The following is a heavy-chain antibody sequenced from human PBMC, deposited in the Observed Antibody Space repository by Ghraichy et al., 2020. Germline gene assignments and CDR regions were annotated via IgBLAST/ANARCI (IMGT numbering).Heavy chain of an antibody. J-gene: IGHJ4*02. CDR3: ARGLPRFGGLTGYLDN. CDR1: GASITTGDYC. V-gene: IGHV4-30-2*01. D-gene: IGHD3-16*01. Sequence: TLSLTCAISGASITTGDYCWTWVRQPPGKGLEWLGDISHSGNTHNNPSLQSRVTISIAESKNQFSLRVTSVTAADTAIYYCARGLPRFGGLTGYLDNWGQGMLVTVPS. CDR2: ISHSGNT.